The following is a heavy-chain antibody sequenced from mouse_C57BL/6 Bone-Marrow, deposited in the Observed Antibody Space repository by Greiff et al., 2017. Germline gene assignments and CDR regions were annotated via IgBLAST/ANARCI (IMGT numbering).Heavy chain of an antibody. D-gene: IGHD3-2*02. V-gene: IGHV1-69*01. CDR3: ARAEGSGYVDFDY. CDR1: GYTFTSYW. Sequence: QVQLQQPGAELVMPGASVTLSCKASGYTFTSYWMHWVKQRPGQGLEWIGAIDPSDSYTTSNQKFKGKYTFTVDKSTSKAYMQLNSLTAEDTAVYYCARAEGSGYVDFDYWGQGTTLTVSS. J-gene: IGHJ2*01. CDR2: IDPSDSYT.